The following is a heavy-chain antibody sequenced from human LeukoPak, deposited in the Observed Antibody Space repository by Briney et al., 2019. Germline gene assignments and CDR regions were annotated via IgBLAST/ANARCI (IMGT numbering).Heavy chain of an antibody. CDR1: GFTFGDYA. J-gene: IGHJ2*01. V-gene: IGHV3-20*01. Sequence: PGGSLRLSCTASGFTFGDYAMSWVRQAPGKGLEWVSGINWNGGSTGYADSVKGRFTISRDNAKNSLYLQMNSLRAEDTALYHCARLPRRDGYTVYWYFDLWGRGTLVTVSS. CDR3: ARLPRRDGYTVYWYFDL. D-gene: IGHD5-24*01. CDR2: INWNGGST.